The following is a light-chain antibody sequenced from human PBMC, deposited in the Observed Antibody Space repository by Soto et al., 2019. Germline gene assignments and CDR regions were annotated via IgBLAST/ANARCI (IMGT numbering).Light chain of an antibody. CDR1: SSDVGDYNL. V-gene: IGLV2-23*01. CDR3: CSYAGSVV. Sequence: QSALTQPASVSGSPGQSITISCTGTSSDVGDYNLVSWYQQHLGKAPKVIIYEGYNRPSGVSNRFSGSKSGNTASLTISGLQAEDEAEYFCCSYAGSVVFGGGTKLTVL. J-gene: IGLJ2*01. CDR2: EGY.